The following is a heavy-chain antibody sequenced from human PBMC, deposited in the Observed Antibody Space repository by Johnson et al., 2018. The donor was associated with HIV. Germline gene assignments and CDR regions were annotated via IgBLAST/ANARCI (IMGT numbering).Heavy chain of an antibody. CDR2: IYSGGST. V-gene: IGHV3-66*01. D-gene: IGHD2-21*01. J-gene: IGHJ3*02. CDR1: GFTVSSNY. Sequence: MLLVESGGGVVQPGRSLRLSCAASGFTVSSNYMSWVRQAPGKGLEWVSVIYSGGSTYYADSVKGRFTISRDNSKNTLYLQMNSLRAEDTAVYYCVCLRVSLSAFDIWGQGTMVTVSS. CDR3: VCLRVSLSAFDI.